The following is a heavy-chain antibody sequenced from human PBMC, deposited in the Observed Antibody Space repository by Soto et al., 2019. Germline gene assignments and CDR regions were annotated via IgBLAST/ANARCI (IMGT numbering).Heavy chain of an antibody. CDR2: IIPIFGTA. CDR1: GGTFSSYA. J-gene: IGHJ6*02. D-gene: IGHD6-19*01. Sequence: ASVKVSCKASGGTFSSYAISWVRQAPGQGLEWMGGIIPIFGTANYAQKFQGRVTITADESTSTAYMELSSLRSEDTAVYYCAKPISSGWYHTSMDVRGQGTTVTVSS. CDR3: AKPISSGWYHTSMDV. V-gene: IGHV1-69*13.